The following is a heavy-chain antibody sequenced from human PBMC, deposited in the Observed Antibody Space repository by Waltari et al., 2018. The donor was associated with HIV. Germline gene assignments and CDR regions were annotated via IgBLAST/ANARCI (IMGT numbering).Heavy chain of an antibody. CDR3: TRGLALRIAAPGADV. D-gene: IGHD4-17*01. CDR2: INPKTGDT. V-gene: IGHV1-8*01. Sequence: VQSPTEVRRPGASVRVSCRISGYKFVNHDITWVRQATGKGLEWMGCINPKTGDTHSLEKDGGRLTLTRNISTATAYLDLANLTRDDTATYYCTRGLALRIAAPGADVWGQGTSVIVFS. J-gene: IGHJ4*02. CDR1: GYKFVNHD.